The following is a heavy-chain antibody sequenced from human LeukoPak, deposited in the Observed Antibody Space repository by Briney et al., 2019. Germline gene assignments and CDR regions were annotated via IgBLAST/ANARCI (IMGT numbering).Heavy chain of an antibody. CDR3: AKQSYSNSWNNFDY. CDR2: TLYDGTKK. D-gene: IGHD6-13*01. J-gene: IGHJ4*02. CDR1: GFSFCRYG. V-gene: IGHV3-30*02. Sequence: GGSPRLSCAASGFSFCRYGLHWGGQDPRRGGEGGAFTLYDGTKKYYAHPVKGRFTISRDNSKNTLSLQMNSLRTEDTAVYYCAKQSYSNSWNNFDYWGQGTLVTVSS.